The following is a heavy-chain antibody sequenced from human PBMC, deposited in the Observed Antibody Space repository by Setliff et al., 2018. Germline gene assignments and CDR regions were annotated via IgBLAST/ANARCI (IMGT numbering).Heavy chain of an antibody. V-gene: IGHV4-61*02. D-gene: IGHD3-16*01. CDR2: ISGSGSA. Sequence: SETLSLTCTVSGASITTGSYSWSWIRQSAGKGLEWVGRISGSGSATYNPSLKSRVSIFIAASNNQVSLDLSSVTAADSAVCYCARDITREPYTGGFYHFDPWGQGALVTVSS. CDR3: ARDITREPYTGGFYHFDP. J-gene: IGHJ5*02. CDR1: GASITTGSYS.